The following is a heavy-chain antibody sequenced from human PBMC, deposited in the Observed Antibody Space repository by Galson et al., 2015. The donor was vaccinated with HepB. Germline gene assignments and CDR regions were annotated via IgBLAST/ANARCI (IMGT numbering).Heavy chain of an antibody. J-gene: IGHJ5*02. Sequence: SVKVSCKASGYTFTSYDINWVRQATGQGLEWMGWMNPNSGNTGYAQKFQGRVTMTRNTSISTAYMELSSLRSEDTAVYYRARAQEGDGCNYWFDPWGQGTLVTVSS. CDR2: MNPNSGNT. D-gene: IGHD5-24*01. CDR3: ARAQEGDGCNYWFDP. V-gene: IGHV1-8*01. CDR1: GYTFTSYD.